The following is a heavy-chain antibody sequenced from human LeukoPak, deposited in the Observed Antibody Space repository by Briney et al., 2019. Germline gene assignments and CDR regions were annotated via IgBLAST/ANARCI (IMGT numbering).Heavy chain of an antibody. CDR2: IYTSGST. J-gene: IGHJ6*02. CDR3: ARDDSTYSSSRGYYYYGMDV. D-gene: IGHD6-6*01. CDR1: GGSISSYY. Sequence: SETLSLTCAVSGGSISSYYWSWIRQPAGKGLEWIGRIYTSGSTNYNPPLKSRVTMSVDTSKNQFSLKLSSVTAADTAVYYCARDDSTYSSSRGYYYYGMDVWGQGTTVTVSS. V-gene: IGHV4-4*07.